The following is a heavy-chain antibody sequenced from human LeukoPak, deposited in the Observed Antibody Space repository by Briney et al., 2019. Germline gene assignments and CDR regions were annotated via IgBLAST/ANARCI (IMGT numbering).Heavy chain of an antibody. CDR3: AREPGMGSGSRAPVARRYNWFDP. CDR2: INHSGST. J-gene: IGHJ5*02. CDR1: GGSFGGYY. Sequence: SETLSLTCAVYGGSFGGYYWSWIRQPPGKGLEWIGEINHSGSTNYNPSLKSRVTISVDTSKNQFSLKLSSVTAADTAVYYCAREPGMGSGSRAPVARRYNWFDPWGQGTLVTVSS. V-gene: IGHV4-34*01. D-gene: IGHD3-10*01.